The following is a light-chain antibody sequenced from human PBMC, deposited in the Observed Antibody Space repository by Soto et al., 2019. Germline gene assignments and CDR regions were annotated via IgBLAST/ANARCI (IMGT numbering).Light chain of an antibody. V-gene: IGKV1-39*01. J-gene: IGKJ4*01. CDR1: QGIGTY. Sequence: DIQMTQSPSSLSAFVGARVTITCRASQGIGTYLHWYQQKPGRAPNLLISSSSTLQTRVPSRFRGSGSGADFALTITSLQPEDFATYFCQQTYGSPVTFGGGTRVE. CDR2: SSS. CDR3: QQTYGSPVT.